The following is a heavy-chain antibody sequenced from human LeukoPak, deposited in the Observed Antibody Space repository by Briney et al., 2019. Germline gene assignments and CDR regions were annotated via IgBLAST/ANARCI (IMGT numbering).Heavy chain of an antibody. CDR2: ISSSGSTI. CDR3: ARVREDSGPWDYYYYGMDV. Sequence: GGSLRLSCAASGFTFSSYEMNWVRQAPGKGLEWVSYISSSGSTIYYADSVKGRFTISRDNAKNSLYLQMNSLRAEDTAVYYCARVREDSGPWDYYYYGMDVWGQGTTVTVSS. CDR1: GFTFSSYE. J-gene: IGHJ6*02. V-gene: IGHV3-48*03. D-gene: IGHD5-12*01.